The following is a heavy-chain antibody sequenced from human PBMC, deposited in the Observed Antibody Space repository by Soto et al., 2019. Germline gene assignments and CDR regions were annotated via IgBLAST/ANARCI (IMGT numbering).Heavy chain of an antibody. CDR3: ARGPSGDKVDY. V-gene: IGHV4-30-4*01. Sequence: SVTISRTCTINIAYIRSTDYCCSWIRQPPDKGLEWIGHIYDGGTTYSNPSLKSRITISVDTSKTQFSLKMNSVSAADTAVYYCARGPSGDKVDYWGQG. CDR1: IAYIRSTDYC. CDR2: IYDGGTT. D-gene: IGHD7-27*01. J-gene: IGHJ4*02.